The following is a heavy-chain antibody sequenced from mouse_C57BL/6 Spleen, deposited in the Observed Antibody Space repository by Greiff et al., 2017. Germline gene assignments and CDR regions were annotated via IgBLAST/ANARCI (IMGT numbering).Heavy chain of an antibody. Sequence: QVHVKQSGAELVRPGASVTLSCKASGYTFTDYEMHWVKQTPVHGLEWIGAIDPETGGTAYNQKFKGKAILTADKSSSTAYMELRSLTSEDSAVYYCTNYGGYYFDYWGQGTTLTVSS. D-gene: IGHD1-2*01. CDR3: TNYGGYYFDY. CDR1: GYTFTDYE. CDR2: IDPETGGT. J-gene: IGHJ2*01. V-gene: IGHV1-15*01.